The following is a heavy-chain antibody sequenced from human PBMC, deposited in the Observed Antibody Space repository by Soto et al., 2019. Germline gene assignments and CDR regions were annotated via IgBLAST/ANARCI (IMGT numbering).Heavy chain of an antibody. Sequence: QVQLVQSGAEVKKPGSSVKVSCKASGGTFSSYTISWVRQAPGQGLEWMGRIIPILGIANYAQKFQGRVTNTADKTTSTAYMELSRLRTEDTAVYYCASLVGDSSGYLFYYWGQGTLVTVSS. D-gene: IGHD3-22*01. J-gene: IGHJ4*02. CDR3: ASLVGDSSGYLFYY. CDR2: IIPILGIA. CDR1: GGTFSSYT. V-gene: IGHV1-69*02.